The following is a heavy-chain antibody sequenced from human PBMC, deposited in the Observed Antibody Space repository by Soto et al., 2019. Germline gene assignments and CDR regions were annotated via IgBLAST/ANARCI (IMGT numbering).Heavy chain of an antibody. CDR3: AHSDGGYEIIYCDF. Sequence: SGPTLVNPTQTLTLTCTFSGFSFTTAGVAVGWIRQTPGGALEWLTLIYYNDDRRFSPSLKTRLTITGDTSKNQVVLSLTNVDPGDTATYFCAHSDGGYEIIYCDFWGKGIPVSVSS. CDR2: IYYNDDR. V-gene: IGHV2-5*01. J-gene: IGHJ4*02. CDR1: GFSFTTAGVA. D-gene: IGHD5-12*01.